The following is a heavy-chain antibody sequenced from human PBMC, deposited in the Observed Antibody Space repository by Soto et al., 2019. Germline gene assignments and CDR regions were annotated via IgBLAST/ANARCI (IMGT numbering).Heavy chain of an antibody. CDR2: ISTGGGYM. V-gene: IGHV3-21*06. CDR1: GFTFRNYN. Sequence: EVQLVESGGGLVKAGGSLRLFCTASGFTFRNYNMNWVRQAPGKGLEWVSFISTGGGYMFYADSVKGRFTISRDSAQNSLFLQIDSPRAEDTAVYYCARDIAYPGGAYFDSWGQGTPVTVSS. J-gene: IGHJ4*02. CDR3: ARDIAYPGGAYFDS. D-gene: IGHD2-21*01.